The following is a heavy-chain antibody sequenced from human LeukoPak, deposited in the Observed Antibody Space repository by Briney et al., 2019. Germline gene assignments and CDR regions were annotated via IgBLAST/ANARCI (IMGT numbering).Heavy chain of an antibody. CDR3: ARDQEGFDY. J-gene: IGHJ4*02. CDR2: IYPRDGRT. Sequence: PLASVKVSCKASGYTFTSNYIHWVRQAPGQGLEWMGMIYPRDGRTSYAQKFQGRVTVTRDTSTSTVHMELSGLRSEDTAVYYCARDQEGFDYWGQGTLVTVSP. CDR1: GYTFTSNY. V-gene: IGHV1-46*01.